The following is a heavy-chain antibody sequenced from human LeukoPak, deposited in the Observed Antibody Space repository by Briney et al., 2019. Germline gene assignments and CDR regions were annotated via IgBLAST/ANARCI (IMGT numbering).Heavy chain of an antibody. CDR2: IYSGGST. V-gene: IGHV3-53*01. CDR3: ARVDNSGEGYFDC. D-gene: IGHD2-2*03. CDR1: GFTVSSSY. J-gene: IGHJ4*02. Sequence: GGSLRLSCAASGFTVSSSYMGWVRQAPGKGLEWISVIYSGGSTYYADSVNGRFRISRDNSKNTVYLQMNILRAEDTAMYYCARVDNSGEGYFDCWGQGTLVTVSS.